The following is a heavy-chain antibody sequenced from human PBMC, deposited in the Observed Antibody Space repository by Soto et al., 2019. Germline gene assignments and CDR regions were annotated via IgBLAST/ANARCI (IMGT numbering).Heavy chain of an antibody. D-gene: IGHD6-6*01. J-gene: IGHJ6*02. CDR1: GGSISSSNW. CDR2: IYHSGST. Sequence: SETLSLTCAVSGGSISSSNWWSWVRQPPGKGLEWIGEIYHSGSTNYNPSLKSRVTISVDKSKNQFSLKLSSVTAADTAVYYCARWRYSSSSGPYYYYGMDVWGQGTTVTVSS. V-gene: IGHV4-4*02. CDR3: ARWRYSSSSGPYYYYGMDV.